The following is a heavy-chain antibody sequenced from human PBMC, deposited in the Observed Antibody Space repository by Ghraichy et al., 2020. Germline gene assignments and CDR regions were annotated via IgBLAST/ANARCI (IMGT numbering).Heavy chain of an antibody. CDR3: ARHGSPYGDYSLPAWY. CDR2: ISPYSGHT. D-gene: IGHD4-17*01. J-gene: IGHJ4*02. V-gene: IGHV1-18*01. Sequence: ASVKVSCKTSGYTFTTYDISWVRQTPRQGLEWMGWISPYSGHTIYAPKFQDRVTMTTDTATRTAYMEMRNLTSDDTALYFCARHGSPYGDYSLPAWYWGQGTLVSASS. CDR1: GYTFTTYD.